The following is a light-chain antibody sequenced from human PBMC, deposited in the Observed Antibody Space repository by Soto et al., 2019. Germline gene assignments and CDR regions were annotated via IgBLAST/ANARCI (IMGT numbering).Light chain of an antibody. CDR2: AAS. V-gene: IGKV1-39*01. Sequence: DIQMTQSPSSLSASVGDRVTITCRASQSISNYLNWYQQKPGKAPQLLIYAASSLHSGVPSGFSGSGSGTDFTLTISSLQPEDFATYHCQQTYTSPYTFGQGTKLEI. J-gene: IGKJ2*01. CDR3: QQTYTSPYT. CDR1: QSISNY.